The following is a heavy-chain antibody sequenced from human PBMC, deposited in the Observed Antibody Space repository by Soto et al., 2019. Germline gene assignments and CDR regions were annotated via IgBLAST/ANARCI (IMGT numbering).Heavy chain of an antibody. Sequence: QVQLVQSGAEVKKPGASVKVSCKASGYTFTSYPTHWVRQAPGQRLEWMGWIDAGNGNTKYSQKFRGRVTFTTDTSARKAYMDLSSLRSEDTAVYYCARSGYTYGSPYHGMDVWGQVNTVTVSS. D-gene: IGHD5-18*01. J-gene: IGHJ6*02. V-gene: IGHV1-3*01. CDR2: IDAGNGNT. CDR1: GYTFTSYP. CDR3: ARSGYTYGSPYHGMDV.